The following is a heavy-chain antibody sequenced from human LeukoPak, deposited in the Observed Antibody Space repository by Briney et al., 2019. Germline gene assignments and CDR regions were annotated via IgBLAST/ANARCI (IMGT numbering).Heavy chain of an antibody. CDR3: ARIYCSSTCSAFDI. CDR1: GYTFTSYD. J-gene: IGHJ3*02. D-gene: IGHD2-2*01. Sequence: ASVKVSCKASGYTFTSYDINWVRQATGQGLEWMGWMNPNSGNTSYAQKFQGRVTMTRNTSISTAYMELSSLRSEDTAVYYCARIYCSSTCSAFDIWGQGTMVTVSS. CDR2: MNPNSGNT. V-gene: IGHV1-8*01.